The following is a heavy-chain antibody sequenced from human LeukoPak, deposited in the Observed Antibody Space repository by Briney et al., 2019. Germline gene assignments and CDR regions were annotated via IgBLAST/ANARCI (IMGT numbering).Heavy chain of an antibody. D-gene: IGHD2-2*01. V-gene: IGHV1-2*02. Sequence: RASVKVSCKSSGFTFTDEYIHWVRRAPGQGLEWMGWINPYSGAINYAQKFQGRVTLTRDTSISTAYMELSRLTSGDTAVYYCARDPKSQLLLDYWGQGTLVTVSS. CDR3: ARDPKSQLLLDY. CDR2: INPYSGAI. CDR1: GFTFTDEY. J-gene: IGHJ4*02.